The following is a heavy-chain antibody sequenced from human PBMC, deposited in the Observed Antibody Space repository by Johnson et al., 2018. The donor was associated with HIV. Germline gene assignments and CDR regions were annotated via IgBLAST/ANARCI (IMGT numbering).Heavy chain of an antibody. D-gene: IGHD6-19*01. CDR1: GFTFDDYA. J-gene: IGHJ3*02. CDR2: ISWNSGSI. CDR3: ARDRLYSSGWYGTDAFDI. V-gene: IGHV3-9*01. Sequence: VQLVESGGGLVQPGRSLRLSCAASGFTFDDYAMHWVRQAPGKGLEWVSGISWNSGSIGYADSVKGRFTISRDNSKNTLYLQMNSLRAEDTAVYYCARDRLYSSGWYGTDAFDIWGQGTMVTVSS.